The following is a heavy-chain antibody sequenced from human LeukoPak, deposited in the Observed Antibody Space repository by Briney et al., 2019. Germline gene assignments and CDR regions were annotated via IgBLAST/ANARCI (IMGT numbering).Heavy chain of an antibody. Sequence: KPSETLSLTCTVSGGSISSSSYYWGWIRQPPGKGLEWIGSIYYSGSTYYNPSLKSRVTISVDTSKNQFSLKLSSVTAADTAVYYCASGRYYDNSGLDYWGQGTLVTVSS. CDR3: ASGRYYDNSGLDY. D-gene: IGHD3-22*01. CDR1: GGSISSSSYY. J-gene: IGHJ4*02. CDR2: IYYSGST. V-gene: IGHV4-39*01.